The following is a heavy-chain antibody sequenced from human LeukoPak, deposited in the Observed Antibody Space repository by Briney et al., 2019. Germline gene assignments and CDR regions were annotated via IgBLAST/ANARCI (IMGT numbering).Heavy chain of an antibody. V-gene: IGHV4-34*01. D-gene: IGHD4-17*01. CDR1: GGSFSGYY. Sequence: SETLSLTCAVYGGSFSGYYWSWIRQPPGKGLEWIGEINHSGSTNYNPSLKSRVTISVDTSKNQFSLKLSSVTAADTAVYYCARGRRDYGDYNWSDPWGQGTLVAVSS. J-gene: IGHJ5*02. CDR2: INHSGST. CDR3: ARGRRDYGDYNWSDP.